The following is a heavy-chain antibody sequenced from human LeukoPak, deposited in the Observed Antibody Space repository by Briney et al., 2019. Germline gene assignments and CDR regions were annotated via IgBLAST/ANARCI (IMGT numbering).Heavy chain of an antibody. Sequence: TGGSLRLSCAASGFTFTYYAMTWVRQAPGKGLEWVSGISGSGGSTYYADSVKGRFTISRDNSKNTLYLQMNSLRAEDTAVYYCVKGRYYDFWSGYSLFDFWGQGTLVTVSS. V-gene: IGHV3-23*01. CDR3: VKGRYYDFWSGYSLFDF. CDR2: ISGSGGST. D-gene: IGHD3-3*01. J-gene: IGHJ4*02. CDR1: GFTFTYYA.